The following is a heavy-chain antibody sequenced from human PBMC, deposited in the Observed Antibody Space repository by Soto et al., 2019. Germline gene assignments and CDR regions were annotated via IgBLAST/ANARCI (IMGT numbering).Heavy chain of an antibody. Sequence: SETLSLTCAVYGGSFSAYYWSWVRQPPGKGLEWIGEIIHSESTKYNPSLKSRVTISVDTSKKQFSLKLTSVTAADTAVYYCARYSSNWFQTEGMDVWGQGTTVTVSS. CDR3: ARYSSNWFQTEGMDV. D-gene: IGHD6-13*01. CDR1: GGSFSAYY. CDR2: IIHSEST. J-gene: IGHJ6*02. V-gene: IGHV4-34*12.